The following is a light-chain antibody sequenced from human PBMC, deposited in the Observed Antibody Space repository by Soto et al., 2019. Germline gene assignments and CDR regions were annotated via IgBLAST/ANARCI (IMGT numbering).Light chain of an antibody. V-gene: IGKV3-20*01. J-gene: IGKJ1*01. Sequence: EIVLTQSPGILSLSPGEGATFSCSSSQSVSSSYLAWYQQKPGQAPRLLIYGASSRATGIPDRFSGSGSGTDFTLTISRLEPEDFAVYYCQQSGSSPPTWAFGQGTKVDIK. CDR1: QSVSSSY. CDR3: QQSGSSPPTWA. CDR2: GAS.